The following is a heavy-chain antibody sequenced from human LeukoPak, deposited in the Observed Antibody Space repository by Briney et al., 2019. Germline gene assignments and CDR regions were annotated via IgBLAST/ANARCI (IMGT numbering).Heavy chain of an antibody. D-gene: IGHD2-2*01. Sequence: TSSETLSLTCTVSGGSISSGSYYWSWIRQPPGKGLEWIGCIYYSGSTNYNPSLKSRVTISVDTSKNQFSLKLSSVTAADTAVYYCARLSCSSSTCYFPNAFDIWGQGTMVTVSS. V-gene: IGHV4-61*01. CDR1: GGSISSGSYY. CDR2: IYYSGST. CDR3: ARLSCSSSTCYFPNAFDI. J-gene: IGHJ3*02.